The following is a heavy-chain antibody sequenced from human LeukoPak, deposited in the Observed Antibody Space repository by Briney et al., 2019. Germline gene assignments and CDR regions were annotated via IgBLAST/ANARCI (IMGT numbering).Heavy chain of an antibody. D-gene: IGHD3-22*01. V-gene: IGHV3-30*03. CDR3: GRVQNSRHYDSSGYVYY. J-gene: IGHJ4*02. CDR1: GFTFSSYG. CDR2: ISYDGNKK. Sequence: GGSLRLSCAASGFTFSSYGMHWVGQAPGKGLEWVAVISYDGNKKYYADSAKGRFTISRDNSKNTLYLQMNSLRTEDTAVYYCGRVQNSRHYDSSGYVYYWGQRTLVTVSS.